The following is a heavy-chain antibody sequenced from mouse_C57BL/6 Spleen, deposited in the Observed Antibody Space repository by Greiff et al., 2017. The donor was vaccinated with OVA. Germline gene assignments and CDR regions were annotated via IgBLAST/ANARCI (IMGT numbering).Heavy chain of an antibody. V-gene: IGHV3-6*01. J-gene: IGHJ1*03. CDR3: ARDDGYSNWYFDV. D-gene: IGHD2-3*01. Sequence: ESGPGLVKPSQSLSLTCSVTGYSITSGYYWNWIRQFPGNKLEWMGYISYDGSNNYNPSLKNRISITRDTSKNQFFLKLNSVTTEDTATYYCARDDGYSNWYFDVWGTGTTVTVSS. CDR1: GYSITSGYY. CDR2: ISYDGSN.